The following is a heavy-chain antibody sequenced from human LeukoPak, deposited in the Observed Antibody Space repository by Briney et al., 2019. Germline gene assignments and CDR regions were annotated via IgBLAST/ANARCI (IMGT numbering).Heavy chain of an antibody. V-gene: IGHV3-23*01. D-gene: IGHD3-9*01. CDR2: IRGSGGST. J-gene: IGHJ4*02. CDR1: GFTFSSYA. Sequence: GGSLRLPCAASGFTFSSYAMSWVRQAPGKGLEWVSAIRGSGGSTYYADSVKGRFTISRDNSKNTLYLQMNSLRAEDTAVYYCAKTDQYDILTGYYYFDYWGQGTLVTVSS. CDR3: AKTDQYDILTGYYYFDY.